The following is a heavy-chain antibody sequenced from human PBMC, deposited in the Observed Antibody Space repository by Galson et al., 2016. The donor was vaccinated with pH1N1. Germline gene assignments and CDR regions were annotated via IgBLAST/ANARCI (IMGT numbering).Heavy chain of an antibody. CDR1: GYSFTDYY. J-gene: IGHJ6*02. V-gene: IGHV1-46*01. Sequence: SVKVSCKESGYSFTDYYIHWVRQAPGQGLEWMGIINPTTDSTSYAQKFQGRVTVTRDTSATTVYLDLGSLRSADTAVYYCARDPTPTTGPRVSFFYGMDVWGQGTTVTVSS. CDR2: INPTTDST. D-gene: IGHD2/OR15-2a*01. CDR3: ARDPTPTTGPRVSFFYGMDV.